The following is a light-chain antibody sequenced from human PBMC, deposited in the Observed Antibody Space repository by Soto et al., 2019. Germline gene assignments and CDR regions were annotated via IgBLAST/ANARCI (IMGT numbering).Light chain of an antibody. CDR3: QQLNSYPLT. V-gene: IGKV1-9*01. J-gene: IGKJ4*01. Sequence: DVQLTQSASFLSASVGDRLTITCRASQGINSYLAWYQQKPGKAPQLLIYTASTVQSGVPSRFSGSASGTEFTLTISSLQPEDFATYYCQQLNSYPLTFGGGTKVDI. CDR2: TAS. CDR1: QGINSY.